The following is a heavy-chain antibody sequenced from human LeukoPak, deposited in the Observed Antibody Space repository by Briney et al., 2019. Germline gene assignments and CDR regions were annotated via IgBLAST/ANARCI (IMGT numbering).Heavy chain of an antibody. CDR1: GGTFSSYA. CDR3: ARAMVTTYADYFDY. V-gene: IGHV1-69*04. CDR2: IIPILGIA. J-gene: IGHJ4*02. D-gene: IGHD4-17*01. Sequence: SVKVSCKASGGTFSSYAISWVRQAPGQGLEWMGRIIPILGIANYAQKFQGRVTITADKSTSTAYMELRSLRSDDTAVYYCARAMVTTYADYFDYWGQGTLVTVSS.